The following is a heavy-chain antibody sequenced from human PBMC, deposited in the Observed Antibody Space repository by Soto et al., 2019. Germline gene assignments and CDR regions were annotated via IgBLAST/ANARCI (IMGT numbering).Heavy chain of an antibody. J-gene: IGHJ4*02. V-gene: IGHV3-23*01. CDR2: ISVSVGST. Sequence: GGSLRLSCAASGFTFSSYAMSWVRQAPGKGLEWVSAISVSVGSTYYADSVKGRFTISRDNSKNTLYLQMNSLRAEDTALYYCAKDLESGWWSLDYWGQGTLVTVSS. D-gene: IGHD2-15*01. CDR1: GFTFSSYA. CDR3: AKDLESGWWSLDY.